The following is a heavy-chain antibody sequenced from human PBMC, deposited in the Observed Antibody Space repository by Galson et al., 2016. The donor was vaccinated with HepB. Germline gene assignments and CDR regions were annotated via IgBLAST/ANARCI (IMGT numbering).Heavy chain of an antibody. CDR3: VQGSTAPAV. CDR1: GFTFSNYG. CDR2: ISRSGDST. J-gene: IGHJ6*04. V-gene: IGHV3-23*01. Sequence: SLRLSCAASGFTFSNYGMTWVRQAPGKGLEVVSSISRSGDSTDCADSVKGRFTISRDNSKNTPSLQMNSLTADDTAIYYCVQGSTAPAVWGKGTTVTVSS. D-gene: IGHD1-26*01.